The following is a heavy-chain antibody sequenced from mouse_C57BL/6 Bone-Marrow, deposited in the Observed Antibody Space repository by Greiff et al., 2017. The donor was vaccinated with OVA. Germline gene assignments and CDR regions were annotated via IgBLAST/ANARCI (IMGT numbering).Heavy chain of an antibody. V-gene: IGHV6-6*01. D-gene: IGHD3-2*02. CDR3: TSFYSSGYVPFAY. CDR2: IRNKANNHAT. CDR1: GFTFSDAW. Sequence: EVKLQESGGGLVQPGGSMKLSCAASGFTFSDAWMDWVRQSPEKGLEWVAEIRNKANNHATYYAESVKGRFTISRDDSKSSVYLQMNSLRAEDTGIYYCTSFYSSGYVPFAYWGQGTLVTVSA. J-gene: IGHJ3*01.